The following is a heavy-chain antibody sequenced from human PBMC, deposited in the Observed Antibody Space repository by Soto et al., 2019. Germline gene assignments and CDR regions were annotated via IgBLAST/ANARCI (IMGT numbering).Heavy chain of an antibody. CDR1: GYTFTGYY. V-gene: IGHV1-2*04. CDR2: INPNSGGT. Sequence: QVQLVQSGAEVKKPGASVKVSCKASGYTFTGYYMHWVRQAPGQGLEWMGWINPNSGGTNYAQKFQGWVTMTRDTSIRTAYMELSRLRSDDTAVYYWARGVRENWNDRANWFDPWGQGTLVTVSS. D-gene: IGHD1-1*01. J-gene: IGHJ5*02. CDR3: ARGVRENWNDRANWFDP.